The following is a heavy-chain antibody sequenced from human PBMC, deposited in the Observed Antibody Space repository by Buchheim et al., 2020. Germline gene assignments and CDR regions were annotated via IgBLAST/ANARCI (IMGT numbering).Heavy chain of an antibody. D-gene: IGHD3-16*02. CDR1: GGSFSGYY. J-gene: IGHJ4*02. CDR3: ARGVWGSYRYVSTDY. V-gene: IGHV4-34*01. Sequence: QVQLQQWGAGLLKPSETLSLTCAVYGGSFSGYYWSWIRQPPGKGLEWIGEINHSGSTNYNPSLKSRVTISVDTSKNQFSLKLSSVTAADTAVDYCARGVWGSYRYVSTDYWGQGTL. CDR2: INHSGST.